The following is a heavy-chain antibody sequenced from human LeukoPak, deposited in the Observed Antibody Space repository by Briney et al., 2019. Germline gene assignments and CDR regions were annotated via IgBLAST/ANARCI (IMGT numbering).Heavy chain of an antibody. J-gene: IGHJ4*02. Sequence: ASVKVSCKASGYTFTSYGISWVRQAPGQGLEWMGWISAYSGNTNYAQKLQGRVTMTTDTSTSTAYMELRSLRSDDTAVYYCARPAGFWSGYYRGYYFDYWGQGTLVTVSS. CDR3: ARPAGFWSGYYRGYYFDY. CDR2: ISAYSGNT. V-gene: IGHV1-18*01. D-gene: IGHD3-3*01. CDR1: GYTFTSYG.